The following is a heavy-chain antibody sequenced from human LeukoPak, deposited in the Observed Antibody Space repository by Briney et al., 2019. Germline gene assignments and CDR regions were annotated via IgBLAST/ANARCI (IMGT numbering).Heavy chain of an antibody. V-gene: IGHV3-30*04. Sequence: GKSLRLSCAASGLPFSTHFMHWIRQAPGKGLEWVAFISYDGRNKNYADSVKGRFTISRDNSKNAVYLQMNSLRAEDTAVYYCAKGYRGIEAFDIWGQGTMVTVSS. CDR2: ISYDGRNK. CDR1: GLPFSTHF. J-gene: IGHJ3*02. D-gene: IGHD1-26*01. CDR3: AKGYRGIEAFDI.